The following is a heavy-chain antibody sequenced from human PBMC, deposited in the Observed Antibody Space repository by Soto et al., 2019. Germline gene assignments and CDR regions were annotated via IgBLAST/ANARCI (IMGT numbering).Heavy chain of an antibody. CDR2: IYYSGST. CDR1: GGSISSSSYY. V-gene: IGHV4-39*01. CDR3: ARRVYSSSSRPGSFDP. J-gene: IGHJ5*02. Sequence: PSETLSLTCTVSGGSISSSSYYWGWIRQPPGKGLGWIGSIYYSGSTYYNPSLKSRVTISVDTSKNQFSLKLSSVTAADTAVYYCARRVYSSSSRPGSFDPWGQGTLVTVSS. D-gene: IGHD6-6*01.